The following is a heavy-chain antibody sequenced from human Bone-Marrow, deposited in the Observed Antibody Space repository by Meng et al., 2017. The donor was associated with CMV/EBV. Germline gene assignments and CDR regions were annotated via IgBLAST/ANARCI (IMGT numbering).Heavy chain of an antibody. CDR1: GGSISSPHYN. CDR3: ARHNVVVPVASGRAFDV. V-gene: IGHV4-30-4*08. D-gene: IGHD2-2*01. CDR2: IYYNGNT. J-gene: IGHJ3*01. Sequence: SETLSLTCTVSGGSISSPHYNWTWIRQPPGKGLEWIGYIYYNGNTNYNPSLKSRLTMSFDPSKNQFFLDLTSVTAADTAVYFCARHNVVVPVASGRAFDVWGRGTMVTVSS.